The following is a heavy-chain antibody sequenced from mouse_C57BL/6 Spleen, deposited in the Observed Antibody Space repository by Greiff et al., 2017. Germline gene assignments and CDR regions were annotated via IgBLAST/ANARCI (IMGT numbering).Heavy chain of an antibody. V-gene: IGHV5-4*01. CDR3: ARDPGSSYYYAMDY. J-gene: IGHJ4*01. Sequence: EVQLVESGGGLVKPGGSLKLSCAASGFTFSSYAMSLVRQTPEKRLEWVATIRDGGSYTYYPDNVKGRFTIARDNAKNNLYLQMSHLKSEDTAMYYCARDPGSSYYYAMDYWGQGTSGTVSS. D-gene: IGHD1-1*01. CDR1: GFTFSSYA. CDR2: IRDGGSYT.